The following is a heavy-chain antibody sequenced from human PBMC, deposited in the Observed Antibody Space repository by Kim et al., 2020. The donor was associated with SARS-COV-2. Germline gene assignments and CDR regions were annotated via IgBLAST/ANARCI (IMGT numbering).Heavy chain of an antibody. V-gene: IGHV4-34*01. Sequence: SETLSLTCAVYGGSFSGYYWSWIRQPPGKGLEWIGEINHSGSTNYNPSLKSRVTISVDTSKNQFSLKLSSVTAADTAVYYCARGYCSSTSCHSNAFDIWGQGTMVTVSS. J-gene: IGHJ3*02. CDR3: ARGYCSSTSCHSNAFDI. CDR2: INHSGST. D-gene: IGHD2-2*01. CDR1: GGSFSGYY.